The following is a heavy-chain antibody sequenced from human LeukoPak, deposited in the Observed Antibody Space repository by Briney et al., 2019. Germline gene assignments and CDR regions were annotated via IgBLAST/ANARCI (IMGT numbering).Heavy chain of an antibody. D-gene: IGHD1-26*01. J-gene: IGHJ3*02. CDR2: IIPIFGTA. CDR3: ACTVGADIPDAFDI. V-gene: IGHV1-69*01. CDR1: GGTFSSYA. Sequence: ASVKVSCKASGGTFSSYAISWVRQAPGQGLEWMGGIIPIFGTANYAQKFQGRVTITADESTSTAYMELSSLRSEDTAVYYCACTVGADIPDAFDIWGQGTMVTVSS.